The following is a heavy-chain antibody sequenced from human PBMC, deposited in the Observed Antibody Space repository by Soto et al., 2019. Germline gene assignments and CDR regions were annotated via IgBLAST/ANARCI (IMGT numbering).Heavy chain of an antibody. CDR1: GYSLTSIW. V-gene: IGHV5-51*01. Sequence: GESLKISCKGSGYSLTSIWIGWVRQMPGKGLEWMGIIYPGDSDTRYSPSFQGLVTISADKSINTAYLQWGSLKASDTAMYYYARVLSFTMVRGVIITFSGFDPWGQGTLVTVS. CDR2: IYPGDSDT. D-gene: IGHD3-10*01. CDR3: ARVLSFTMVRGVIITFSGFDP. J-gene: IGHJ5*02.